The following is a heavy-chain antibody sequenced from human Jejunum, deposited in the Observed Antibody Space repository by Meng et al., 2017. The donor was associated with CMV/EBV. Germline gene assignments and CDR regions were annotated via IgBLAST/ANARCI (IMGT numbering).Heavy chain of an antibody. D-gene: IGHD1-1*01. Sequence: SGGSLISGDYFWSWIRQPPGEGLEWIGYIYYSGNAYYNPSLKSRVSISVDTSRDQFSLRLSSVTAADTAVYFCGRAPGTGSLIDSWGQGTLVTVSS. V-gene: IGHV4-30-4*08. CDR3: GRAPGTGSLIDS. J-gene: IGHJ4*02. CDR2: IYYSGNA. CDR1: GGSLISGDYF.